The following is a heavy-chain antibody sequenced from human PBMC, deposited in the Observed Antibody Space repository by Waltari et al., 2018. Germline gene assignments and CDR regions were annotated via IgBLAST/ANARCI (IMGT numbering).Heavy chain of an antibody. Sequence: EVQLVESGGGLVKPGGSMGLSCAASGFTFSSNTMMWVGQAPGKGLEWVSSITSGGNFIYYADSVKGRFTISRDNAKNSLYLQMSSLRAEDTAVYYCTRVAYCGGDCSGDYWGQGSLVTVSS. CDR1: GFTFSSNT. CDR3: TRVAYCGGDCSGDY. V-gene: IGHV3-21*01. CDR2: ITSGGNFI. D-gene: IGHD2-21*02. J-gene: IGHJ4*02.